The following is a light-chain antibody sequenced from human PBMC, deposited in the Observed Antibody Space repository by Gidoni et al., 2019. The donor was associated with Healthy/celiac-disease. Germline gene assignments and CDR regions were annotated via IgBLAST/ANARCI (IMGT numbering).Light chain of an antibody. CDR2: GAS. J-gene: IGKJ1*01. V-gene: IGKV3-20*01. CDR1: QSVSSSY. CDR3: QQYGSSPLA. Sequence: IVLTQSPGTLSLSPGERATLSCRASQSVSSSYLAWYQQKPGQAPRLLIYGASSRDTGIPDRFSGSGSGTDFTLTISRLEPEDFAVYYCQQYGSSPLAFGQGTKVEIK.